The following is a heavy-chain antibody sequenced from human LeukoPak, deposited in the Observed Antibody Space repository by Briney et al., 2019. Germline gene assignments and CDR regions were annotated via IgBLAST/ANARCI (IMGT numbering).Heavy chain of an antibody. CDR3: ARTYYYDHSWFDP. J-gene: IGHJ5*02. D-gene: IGHD3-22*01. V-gene: IGHV4-39*07. CDR1: GGSISSSSYY. CDR2: IYYSGST. Sequence: SETLSLTCTVSGGSISSSSYYWGWIRQPPGKGLEWIGSIYYSGSTYYNPSLKSRVTISVDTSKNQFSLKLSSVTAADTAVYYGARTYYYDHSWFDPWGQGTLVTVSS.